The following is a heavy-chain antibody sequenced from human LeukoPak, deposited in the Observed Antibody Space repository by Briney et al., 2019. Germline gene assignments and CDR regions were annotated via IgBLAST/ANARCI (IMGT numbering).Heavy chain of an antibody. CDR1: GYTFTSYD. V-gene: IGHV1-8*01. D-gene: IGHD4-17*01. J-gene: IGHJ5*02. CDR3: ARGEHDYGDYVAANWFDP. Sequence: ASVKVSCKASGYTFTSYDINWVRQATGQGLEWMGWMNPNSGNTGYAQTFQGRVTMTRNTSISTAYMELSSLRSEDTAVYYCARGEHDYGDYVAANWFDPWGQGTLVTVSS. CDR2: MNPNSGNT.